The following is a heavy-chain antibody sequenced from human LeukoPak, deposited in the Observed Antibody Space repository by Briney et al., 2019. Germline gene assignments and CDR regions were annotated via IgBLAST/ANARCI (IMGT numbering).Heavy chain of an antibody. D-gene: IGHD1-26*01. CDR1: GCSFSDAW. CDR2: IRRKADGGTT. Sequence: GGSLRLSCAASGCSFSDAWMSWVRQAPGKGLEWVGRIRRKADGGTTDYAAPVKGRLTASRDDSRDTLYLQMSSLKTEDTAVYYCTTVGGRYSAEYFHHWGQGTLVTVSS. CDR3: TTVGGRYSAEYFHH. J-gene: IGHJ1*01. V-gene: IGHV3-15*01.